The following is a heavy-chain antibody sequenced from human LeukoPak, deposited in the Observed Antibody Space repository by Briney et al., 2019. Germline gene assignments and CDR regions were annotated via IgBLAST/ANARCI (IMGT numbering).Heavy chain of an antibody. D-gene: IGHD6-13*01. J-gene: IGHJ6*03. CDR3: ARDRPDLSSSWYDYYMDV. CDR1: GGSISSGSYY. CDR2: IYTSGST. V-gene: IGHV4-61*02. Sequence: SQTLSLTCIVSGGSISSGSYYWSWIRQPAGKGLEWIGRIYTSGSTNYNPSLKSRVTISVDTSKNQFSLKLSSVTAADTAVYYCARDRPDLSSSWYDYYMDVWGKGTTVTVSS.